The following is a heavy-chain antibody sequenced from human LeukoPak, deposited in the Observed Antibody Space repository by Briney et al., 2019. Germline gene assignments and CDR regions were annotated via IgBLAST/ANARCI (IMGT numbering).Heavy chain of an antibody. V-gene: IGHV4-59*01. Sequence: PSETLSLTCTVSGGSISSYYWSWLRQPPGKGLEWIGYIYYSGSTNYNPSLKSRVTISVDTSKNQFSLKLSSVTAADTAVYYCARDNTYTRETPFDPWGQGTLVTVSS. CDR3: ARDNTYTRETPFDP. D-gene: IGHD5-24*01. CDR2: IYYSGST. CDR1: GGSISSYY. J-gene: IGHJ5*02.